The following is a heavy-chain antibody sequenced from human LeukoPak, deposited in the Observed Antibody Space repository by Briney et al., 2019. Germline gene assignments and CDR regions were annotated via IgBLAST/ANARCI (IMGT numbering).Heavy chain of an antibody. J-gene: IGHJ5*02. CDR1: GYSFSDYC. CDR3: ARQVGYSANWFDP. D-gene: IGHD5-24*01. CDR2: IYPGDSDT. V-gene: IGHV5-51*01. Sequence: LGESLKISCKASGYSFSDYCIAWVRQMPGKDLQWMGIIYPGDSDTKYNPSFQGQVTISADKSISTAYLQWSSLKASDTAMYYCARQVGYSANWFDPWGQGTLVTVSS.